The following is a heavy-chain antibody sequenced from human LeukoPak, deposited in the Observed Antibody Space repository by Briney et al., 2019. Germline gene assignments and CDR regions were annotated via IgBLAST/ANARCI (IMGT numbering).Heavy chain of an antibody. Sequence: ASVKVSCKASGYTFTGYYMHWVRQAPGQGLEWMGWINPNSGGTNYAQKFQGRVTMTRDTSISTAYMELSRLRSDDTAVYYCARDPPDIVVVTAADYGMDVWGQGTTVTVSS. V-gene: IGHV1-2*02. CDR1: GYTFTGYY. CDR3: ARDPPDIVVVTAADYGMDV. CDR2: INPNSGGT. J-gene: IGHJ6*02. D-gene: IGHD2-2*01.